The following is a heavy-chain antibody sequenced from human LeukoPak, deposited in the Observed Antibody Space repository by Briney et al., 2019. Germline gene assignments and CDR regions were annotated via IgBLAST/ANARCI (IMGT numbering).Heavy chain of an antibody. CDR1: GFTLSSYG. Sequence: PGRSLRLSCAASGFTLSSYGLHWVRQAPGKGLEWVALIWYDGSSEYYADSVKGRFTISRDNSKSTLYLQIDSLRAEDTALYYCARKGYTGQDRYYFDLWGQGTLVTVSS. CDR2: IWYDGSSE. D-gene: IGHD5-12*01. CDR3: ARKGYTGQDRYYFDL. J-gene: IGHJ4*02. V-gene: IGHV3-33*01.